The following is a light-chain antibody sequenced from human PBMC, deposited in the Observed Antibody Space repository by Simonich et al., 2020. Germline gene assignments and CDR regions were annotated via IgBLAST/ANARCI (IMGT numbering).Light chain of an antibody. V-gene: IGKV2D-29*02. J-gene: IGKJ4*01. Sequence: DIVMTQTPLSLSVTPGQPASISCKSSQSLMHSDGKTYLYWYLQKPSQSTQLLIYEVSNRLYGVPDMFSGSGSGTDFTLKISRVEAEDVRVYYCMQSIQLPLTFGGGTKVEIK. CDR1: QSLMHSDGKTY. CDR2: EVS. CDR3: MQSIQLPLT.